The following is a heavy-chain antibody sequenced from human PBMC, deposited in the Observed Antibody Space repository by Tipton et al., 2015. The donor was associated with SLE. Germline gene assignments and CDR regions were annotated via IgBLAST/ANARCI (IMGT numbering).Heavy chain of an antibody. J-gene: IGHJ3*02. D-gene: IGHD5-12*01. Sequence: SLRLSCVASGFTFSIYRMNWVRQAPGKGLEWISNISSGSSLIYYADSVRGRFTISRDNAKNSVYLQMSSLRAEDTAVYYCAREGDSGYDIPSAFDIWGQGTMVTVSS. CDR3: AREGDSGYDIPSAFDI. V-gene: IGHV3-48*01. CDR2: ISSGSSLI. CDR1: GFTFSIYR.